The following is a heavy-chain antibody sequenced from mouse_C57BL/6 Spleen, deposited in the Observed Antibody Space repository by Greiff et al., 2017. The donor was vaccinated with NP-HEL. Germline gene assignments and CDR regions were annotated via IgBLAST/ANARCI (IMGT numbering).Heavy chain of an antibody. CDR3: ARDGGLLGEETFAY. D-gene: IGHD4-1*01. J-gene: IGHJ3*01. Sequence: QVQLQQPGAELVKPGASVKLSCKASGYTFTSYWMHWVKQRPGRGLEWIGRIDPNSGGTKYNEKFKSKATLTVDKPSSTAYMQRSSLTSEDSAVYYCARDGGLLGEETFAYWGQGTLVTVSA. V-gene: IGHV1-72*01. CDR1: GYTFTSYW. CDR2: IDPNSGGT.